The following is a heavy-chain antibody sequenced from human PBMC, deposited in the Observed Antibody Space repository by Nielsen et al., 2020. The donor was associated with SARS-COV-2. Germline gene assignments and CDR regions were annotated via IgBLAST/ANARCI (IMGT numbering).Heavy chain of an antibody. J-gene: IGHJ5*02. Sequence: WIRQPPGKGLEWIGEIYHSGSTNYNPSLKSRVTISVDKSKNQFSLKLSSVTAADTAVYYCARGLCSGGNCYSRGGRWFDPWGQGTLVTVSS. CDR2: IYHSGST. V-gene: IGHV4-4*02. CDR3: ARGLCSGGNCYSRGGRWFDP. D-gene: IGHD2-15*01.